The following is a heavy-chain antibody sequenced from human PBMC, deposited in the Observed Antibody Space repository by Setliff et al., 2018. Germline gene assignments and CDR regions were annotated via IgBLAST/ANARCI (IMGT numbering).Heavy chain of an antibody. CDR2: IIPIFGTA. CDR1: GGTFSSYA. Sequence: ASVKVSCKASGGTFSSYAISWVRQAPGQGLEWMGRIIPIFGTANYAQKFQGRVTITADKSTNTVYMQLSSLRSEDTAVYYCARESTAKNFWGEYSDYWGQGTLVTVSS. D-gene: IGHD3-3*01. V-gene: IGHV1-69*06. CDR3: ARESTAKNFWGEYSDY. J-gene: IGHJ4*02.